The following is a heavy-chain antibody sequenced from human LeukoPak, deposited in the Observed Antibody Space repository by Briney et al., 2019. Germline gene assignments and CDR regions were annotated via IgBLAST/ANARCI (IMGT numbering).Heavy chain of an antibody. Sequence: GGSLRLSCAASGFSFSSYEMNWVRQAPGKGLEWVSYIRSSGSTTYYADSVKGRFTISRDNAKDSLYLQMNSLRAEDTAVYYCVRVGNSLNYFDCWGQGTLVTVSS. V-gene: IGHV3-48*03. D-gene: IGHD3-16*01. J-gene: IGHJ4*01. CDR1: GFSFSSYE. CDR3: VRVGNSLNYFDC. CDR2: IRSSGSTT.